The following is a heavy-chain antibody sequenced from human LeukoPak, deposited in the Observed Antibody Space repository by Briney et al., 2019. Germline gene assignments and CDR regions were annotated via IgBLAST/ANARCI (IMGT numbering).Heavy chain of an antibody. CDR1: GFTLEDYG. V-gene: IGHV3-20*04. J-gene: IGHJ4*02. Sequence: GGSLRLSCAASGFTLEDYGMRWLGDAPGKGLVGVSGINWNGGSTGYTDSVKGRFTISRDDAKNSLYLQMNSVRAEDTALYYCAREGDSSGYYYVYYFDYWGQGTLVTVSS. D-gene: IGHD3-22*01. CDR2: INWNGGST. CDR3: AREGDSSGYYYVYYFDY.